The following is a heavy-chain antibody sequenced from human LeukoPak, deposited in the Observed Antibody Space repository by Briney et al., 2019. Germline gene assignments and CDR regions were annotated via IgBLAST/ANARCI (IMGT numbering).Heavy chain of an antibody. J-gene: IGHJ4*02. Sequence: GGSLRLSCAASGFTFSRCGMTWVRQAPGKGLEWVSSISGSDDGTYYADSVKGRFTISRDNSKNTVYLQMNSLSAEDTAIYYCAKRGPIYSATPGDYFDHWGQGTLVTVSS. CDR1: GFTFSRCG. V-gene: IGHV3-23*01. CDR3: AKRGPIYSATPGDYFDH. CDR2: ISGSDDGT. D-gene: IGHD3-10*01.